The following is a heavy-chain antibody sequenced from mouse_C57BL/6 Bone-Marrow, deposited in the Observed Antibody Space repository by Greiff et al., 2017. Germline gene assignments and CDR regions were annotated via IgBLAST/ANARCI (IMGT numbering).Heavy chain of an antibody. CDR3: ARRSSSGFAY. V-gene: IGHV6-6*01. CDR1: GFTFSDAW. J-gene: IGHJ3*01. CDR2: IRNKANNPET. Sequence: EVKVEESGGGLVQPGGSMKLSCAASGFTFSDAWMDWVRQSPGKGLEWVAEIRNKANNPETYYAESVKGRFTISRDDSKSSVYLQMNSLRAVDTGIYYCARRSSSGFAYWGQGTLVTVAA.